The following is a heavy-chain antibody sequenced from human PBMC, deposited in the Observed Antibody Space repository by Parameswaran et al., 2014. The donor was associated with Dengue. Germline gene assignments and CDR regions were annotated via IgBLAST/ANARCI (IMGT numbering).Heavy chain of an antibody. Sequence: WIRQPPGKGLEWIGYIYHSGSTYYNPSLKSRVTISVDRSKNQFSLKLSSVTAADTAVYYCARSSCGGDCYSPGGMDVWGQGTTVTVSS. D-gene: IGHD2-21*02. V-gene: IGHV4-30-2*01. J-gene: IGHJ6*02. CDR2: IYHSGST. CDR3: ARSSCGGDCYSPGGMDV.